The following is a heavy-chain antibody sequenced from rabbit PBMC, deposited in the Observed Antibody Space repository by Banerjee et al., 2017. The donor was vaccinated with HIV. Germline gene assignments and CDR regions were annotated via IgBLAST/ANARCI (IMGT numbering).Heavy chain of an antibody. CDR1: GFSFSSSYW. CDR3: ARDPYAAVGGDSYGADL. J-gene: IGHJ4*01. D-gene: IGHD6-1*01. Sequence: QEQLEESGGDLVKPEGSLTLTCTASGFSFSSSYWIWWVRQAPGKGLEWIACIDTGSSGTTYYASWAKGRFTISKTSSTTVTLQMTSLTAADTATYFCARDPYAAVGGDSYGADLWGPGTLVTVS. CDR2: IDTGSSGTT. V-gene: IGHV1S45*01.